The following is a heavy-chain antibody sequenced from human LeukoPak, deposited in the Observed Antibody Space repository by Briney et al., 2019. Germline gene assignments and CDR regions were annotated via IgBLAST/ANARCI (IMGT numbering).Heavy chain of an antibody. CDR2: ISGSGGST. D-gene: IGHD2-21*01. CDR1: GFTVSSNY. J-gene: IGHJ4*02. V-gene: IGHV3-23*01. CDR3: AKPMVNGRVFFEY. Sequence: PGGSLRLSCAASGFTVSSNYMSWVRQAPGKGLEWVSLISGSGGSTYYADSVKGRLTMSRDNSKNTLYLQMNSLRAEDTAVYYCAKPMVNGRVFFEYWGQGTLVTVSS.